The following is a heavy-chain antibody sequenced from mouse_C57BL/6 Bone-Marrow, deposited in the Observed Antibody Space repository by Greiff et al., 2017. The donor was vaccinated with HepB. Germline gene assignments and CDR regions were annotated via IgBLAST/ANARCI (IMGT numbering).Heavy chain of an antibody. V-gene: IGHV2-6*02. CDR1: GFSFTSYG. J-gene: IGHJ4*01. CDR2: IWSDGST. CDR3: ARNSSCYAMDY. Sequence: QVQLKESGPGLVAPSQTLSITCTVSGFSFTSYGVHWVRQPPGKGLEWLVVIWSDGSTTYNSALKSRLSIGKDNSKSQVFLKMNSLQTDDTAMYYCARNSSCYAMDYGGQGTSVTVSS. D-gene: IGHD3-1*01.